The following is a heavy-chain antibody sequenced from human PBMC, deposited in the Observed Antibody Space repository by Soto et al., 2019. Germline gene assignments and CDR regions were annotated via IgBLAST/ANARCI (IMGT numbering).Heavy chain of an antibody. V-gene: IGHV3-21*01. Sequence: GGSLRLSCAASGFTFSSYSMNWVRQAPGKGLEWVSSISSSSSYIYYADSVKGRFTISRDNAKNSLYLQMNSLRAEDTAVYYCARDPSDFWSGYYVYWGQGTLVTVSS. CDR1: GFTFSSYS. CDR3: ARDPSDFWSGYYVY. D-gene: IGHD3-3*01. CDR2: ISSSSSYI. J-gene: IGHJ4*02.